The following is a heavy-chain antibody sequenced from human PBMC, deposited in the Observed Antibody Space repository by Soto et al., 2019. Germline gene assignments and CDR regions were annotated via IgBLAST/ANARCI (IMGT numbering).Heavy chain of an antibody. Sequence: ASVKVSCKASGYTFTGYYLHWVRQAPGQGLEWMGWINPKNGGTKYGQKFQGRVTMTRDTSINTAYMELTGLKSDDTAVYYCAKERVIDATPPYNWFDPWGQGVLVTVSS. CDR3: AKERVIDATPPYNWFDP. D-gene: IGHD2-21*01. CDR2: INPKNGGT. CDR1: GYTFTGYY. J-gene: IGHJ5*02. V-gene: IGHV1-2*02.